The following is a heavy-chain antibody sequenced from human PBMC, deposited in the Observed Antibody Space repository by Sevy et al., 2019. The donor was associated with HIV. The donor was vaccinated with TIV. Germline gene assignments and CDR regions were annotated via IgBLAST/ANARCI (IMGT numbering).Heavy chain of an antibody. CDR3: ARFSGGSKGTAFDY. D-gene: IGHD2-15*01. Sequence: GGSLRLSCTASGFTVNTNYMSWVRQAPEKGLEWVSVIYSGGSTYYADPVKGRFTISRDNSKNTVYLQMNSLRAEDTAVYYGARFSGGSKGTAFDYWGQGTLVTVSS. V-gene: IGHV3-53*01. CDR2: IYSGGST. CDR1: GFTVNTNY. J-gene: IGHJ4*02.